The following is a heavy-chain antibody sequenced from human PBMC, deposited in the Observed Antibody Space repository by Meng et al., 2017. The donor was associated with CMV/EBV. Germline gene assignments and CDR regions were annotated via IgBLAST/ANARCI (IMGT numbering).Heavy chain of an antibody. Sequence: GGSLRLSCAASGFTFNGSAMHWVRQASGKGLEWVGRIRSKANSYATAYAASVKGRFTISRDDSKNTAYLQMNSLKTEDTAVYYCTSRYFSSSWYWFDPWGQGTLVTVSS. D-gene: IGHD6-13*01. V-gene: IGHV3-73*01. CDR3: TSRYFSSSWYWFDP. CDR2: IRSKANSYAT. J-gene: IGHJ5*02. CDR1: GFTFNGSA.